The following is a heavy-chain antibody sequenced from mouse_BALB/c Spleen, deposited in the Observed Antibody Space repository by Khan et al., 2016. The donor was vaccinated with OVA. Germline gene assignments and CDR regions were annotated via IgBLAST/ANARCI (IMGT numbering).Heavy chain of an antibody. CDR2: IWSGGIT. CDR1: GFSLTNYG. J-gene: IGHJ2*01. V-gene: IGHV2-2*02. Sequence: VELVESGPGLVQPSQSLSITCTVSGFSLTNYGVHWVRQSPGKGLEWLGVIWSGGITDYNATFISRLTISKDISKSQVFFKMNSLQANYTAIYYCAKNRNGYLDYWGQGTTLTVSS. CDR3: AKNRNGYLDY. D-gene: IGHD1-1*02.